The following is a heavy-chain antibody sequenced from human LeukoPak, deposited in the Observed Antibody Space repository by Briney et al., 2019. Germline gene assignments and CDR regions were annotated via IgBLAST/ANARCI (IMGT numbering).Heavy chain of an antibody. J-gene: IGHJ5*02. CDR3: TRPSGSYRFDP. Sequence: GRSLRLSCAASGFTFSGSAMHWVRQASGKGLEWVGRIRSKANSYATAYAASVKGRFTISRDDSKNTAYLQMNSLKTEDTAVYYCTRPSGSYRFDPWGQGTLVTVSS. V-gene: IGHV3-73*01. CDR1: GFTFSGSA. D-gene: IGHD1-26*01. CDR2: IRSKANSYAT.